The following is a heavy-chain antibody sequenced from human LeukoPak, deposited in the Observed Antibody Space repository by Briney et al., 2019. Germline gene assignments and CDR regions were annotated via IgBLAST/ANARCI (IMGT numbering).Heavy chain of an antibody. V-gene: IGHV3-33*01. Sequence: PGGSLRLSCAASGFTFSSYGMHWVRQAPGKGLEWLAAIWYDGSTKYYADSVKGRFTISRDNSKNTLYLQMNSLRAEDTAVYYCATVTSGLTYFDYWGQGTLVTVSS. CDR1: GFTFSSYG. J-gene: IGHJ4*02. CDR3: ATVTSGLTYFDY. D-gene: IGHD3-10*01. CDR2: IWYDGSTK.